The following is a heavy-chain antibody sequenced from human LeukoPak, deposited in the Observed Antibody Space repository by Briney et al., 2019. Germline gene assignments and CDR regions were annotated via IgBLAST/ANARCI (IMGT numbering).Heavy chain of an antibody. CDR2: ISGSGVST. Sequence: PGGSLRLSCAASGFSFSDYAMNWVRQAPGKGLEWVSSISGSGVSTYYADSVKGRFTISRDNSKNTLYLQMNSLRVEDTALYYCAKDGGGQTIRGAFGIWGQGTMVTVSS. CDR3: AKDGGGQTIRGAFGI. D-gene: IGHD2-2*02. V-gene: IGHV3-23*01. J-gene: IGHJ3*02. CDR1: GFSFSDYA.